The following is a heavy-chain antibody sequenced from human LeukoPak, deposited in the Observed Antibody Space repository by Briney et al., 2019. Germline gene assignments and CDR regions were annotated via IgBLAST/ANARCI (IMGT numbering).Heavy chain of an antibody. J-gene: IGHJ4*02. CDR1: GGSISSYY. D-gene: IGHD2-21*02. Sequence: PSETLSLTCAVSGGSISSYYWNWIRQSPGKGLEWIGYIYYSGSTNYNPSLKSRVTISLDTSKSQFSLKLRSVTAADTAVYYCAGGGTAIGFVCWGQGTLVTVSS. CDR3: AGGGTAIGFVC. V-gene: IGHV4-59*01. CDR2: IYYSGST.